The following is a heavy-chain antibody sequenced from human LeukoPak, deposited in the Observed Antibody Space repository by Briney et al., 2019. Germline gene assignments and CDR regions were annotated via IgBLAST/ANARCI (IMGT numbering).Heavy chain of an antibody. D-gene: IGHD6-19*01. CDR1: GGSFSGYY. CDR3: GRAGVGGTVGFDP. Sequence: SETLSLTCAVYGGSFSGYYWSWIRQPPGKGLEWIGEINHSGSTNYNPSLKSRVTISVDTSKNQFSLKLSSVTAADTAVYYCGRAGVGGTVGFDPWGQGTLVTVSS. J-gene: IGHJ5*01. V-gene: IGHV4-34*01. CDR2: INHSGST.